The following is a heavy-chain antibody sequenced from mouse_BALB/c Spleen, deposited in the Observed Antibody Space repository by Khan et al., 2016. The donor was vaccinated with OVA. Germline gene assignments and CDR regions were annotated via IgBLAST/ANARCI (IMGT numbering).Heavy chain of an antibody. CDR3: TKIYRSDDDY. CDR1: GYSFTGYF. V-gene: IGHV1-20*02. J-gene: IGHJ2*01. CDR2: INPHIGET. Sequence: EVQLQESGPELVRPGASVKITCKASGYSFTGYFMNWVMQSHGKSLEWIGRINPHIGETFYNQRFKDKATLTVDESSSTAHREVRRIATGDSTVYYGTKIYRSDDDYWGQGTTLTVSS. D-gene: IGHD1-1*01.